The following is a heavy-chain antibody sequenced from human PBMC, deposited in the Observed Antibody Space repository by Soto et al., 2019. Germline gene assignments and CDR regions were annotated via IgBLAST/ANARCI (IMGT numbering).Heavy chain of an antibody. CDR3: AKLPWGFNYYDRSEYRATDNDAFDI. V-gene: IGHV3-30*18. D-gene: IGHD3-22*01. CDR2: VSYDGGIK. J-gene: IGHJ3*02. Sequence: QMQLVESGGGVVQPGTSLRVSCAASGFTFSHYGIHWVRQAPGKGLEWVAVVSYDGGIKLYADSGRDRFAISRDNSKNTLYLQMNSLGPDDTAVYYCAKLPWGFNYYDRSEYRATDNDAFDIWGQGTMVTVSS. CDR1: GFTFSHYG.